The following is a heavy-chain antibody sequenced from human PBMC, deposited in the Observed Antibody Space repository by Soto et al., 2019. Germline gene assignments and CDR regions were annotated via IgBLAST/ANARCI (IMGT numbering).Heavy chain of an antibody. Sequence: PGGSLRLSCAASGFTFSSYSMNWVRQAPGKGLEWASSISSSSSYIYYADSVKGRFTISRDNAKNSLYLQMNSLRAEDTAVYYCATDYYDSSGYRDYWGQGTLVTVSS. J-gene: IGHJ4*02. CDR1: GFTFSSYS. D-gene: IGHD3-22*01. CDR3: ATDYYDSSGYRDY. V-gene: IGHV3-21*01. CDR2: ISSSSSYI.